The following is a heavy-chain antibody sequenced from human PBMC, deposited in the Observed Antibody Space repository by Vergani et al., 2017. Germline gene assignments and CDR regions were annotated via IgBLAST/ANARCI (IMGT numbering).Heavy chain of an antibody. V-gene: IGHV3-15*07. D-gene: IGHD2-21*01. J-gene: IGHJ6*02. CDR3: TTDPRYCGDGSCYWLRDHHYYGMDV. CDR1: GFSFRNAW. Sequence: EVQLVESGGGIVKPGGSLRLSCVASGFSFRNAWMNWVRRTPGERLEWVGRIKITFTRGTTDYAAAVKGRFTISRGDSKNTLFLQMNGLKTEDIGVYYCTTDPRYCGDGSCYWLRDHHYYGMDVWGQGTTVTVSS. CDR2: IKITFTRGTT.